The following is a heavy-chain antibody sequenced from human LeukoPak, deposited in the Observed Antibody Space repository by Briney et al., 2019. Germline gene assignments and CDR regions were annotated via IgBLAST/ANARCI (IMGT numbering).Heavy chain of an antibody. CDR3: ARGEDYYDSSGYSQ. CDR1: GFTVSSNY. D-gene: IGHD3-22*01. Sequence: GGSLRLSCAASGFTVSSNYMSWVRQAPGKGLEWVSVIYSGGSTYYADSVKGRFTISRDNSKNTLYLQMNSLRAEDTAVYYCARGEDYYDSSGYSQWGQGTLVTVSS. V-gene: IGHV3-66*01. J-gene: IGHJ4*02. CDR2: IYSGGST.